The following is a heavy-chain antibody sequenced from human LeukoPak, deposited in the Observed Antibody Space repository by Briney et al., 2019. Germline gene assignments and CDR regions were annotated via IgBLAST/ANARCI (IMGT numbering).Heavy chain of an antibody. CDR3: ASFIGGGEITLVRGVIFENAFDI. Sequence: GGALRLSRAASGVTFSIYAMHWVPEAPGKGLEWVAVISYDRSNKYYADSVKCRFTISRDNSKNTLYLQMNSLSAEDTALSHCASFIGGGEITLVRGVIFENAFDIWGQGTMVTVSS. CDR1: GVTFSIYA. CDR2: ISYDRSNK. V-gene: IGHV3-30*04. J-gene: IGHJ3*02. D-gene: IGHD3-10*01.